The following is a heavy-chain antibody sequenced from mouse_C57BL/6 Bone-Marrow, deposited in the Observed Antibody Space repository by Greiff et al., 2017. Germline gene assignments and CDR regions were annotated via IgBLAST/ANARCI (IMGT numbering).Heavy chain of an antibody. CDR2: IYYSGTI. V-gene: IGHV3-5*01. J-gene: IGHJ4*01. CDR1: GISITTGNYR. Sequence: VQLKESGPGLVKPSQTVFLTCTVTGISITTGNYRWSWIRQFPGNKLEWIGYIYYSGTITYNPSLTRRTTITRDTPKNQFFLEMNSLTAEDTATYYCARDGDYYGSREVGAMDYWGQGTSVTVSS. CDR3: ARDGDYYGSREVGAMDY. D-gene: IGHD1-1*01.